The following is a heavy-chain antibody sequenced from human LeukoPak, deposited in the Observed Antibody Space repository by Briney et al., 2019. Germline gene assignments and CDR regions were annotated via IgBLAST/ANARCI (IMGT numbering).Heavy chain of an antibody. D-gene: IGHD3-3*01. CDR3: ARGPRFLDVLGMDV. V-gene: IGHV3-20*04. CDR2: INWNGGST. CDR1: GFTFDDYD. Sequence: GGSLRLSCAASGFTFDDYDMSWVRQAPGKGLEWVSGINWNGGSTGYADSVKGRFTISRDNAKNSLYLQMNSLRAEDTALYYCARGPRFLDVLGMDVWGKGTTVTVSS. J-gene: IGHJ6*03.